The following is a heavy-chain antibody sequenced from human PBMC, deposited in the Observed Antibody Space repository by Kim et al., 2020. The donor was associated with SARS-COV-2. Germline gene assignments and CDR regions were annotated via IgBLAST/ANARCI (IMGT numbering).Heavy chain of an antibody. V-gene: IGHV3-30*04. Sequence: GGSLRLSCAASGFTFSSYAMHWVRQAPGKGLEWVAVISYDGSNKYYADSVKGRFTISRDNSKNTLYLQMNSLRAEDTAVYYCARGKYSSSCIDYWGQGTL. D-gene: IGHD6-13*01. J-gene: IGHJ4*02. CDR3: ARGKYSSSCIDY. CDR2: ISYDGSNK. CDR1: GFTFSSYA.